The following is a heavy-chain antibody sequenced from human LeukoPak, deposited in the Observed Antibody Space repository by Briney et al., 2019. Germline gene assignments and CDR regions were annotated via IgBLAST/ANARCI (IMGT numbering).Heavy chain of an antibody. V-gene: IGHV3-21*01. D-gene: IGHD3-3*01. CDR1: GFTFSRYA. CDR2: ISSSSSYI. CDR3: ARDSGFLEWLSYYYYYMDV. J-gene: IGHJ6*03. Sequence: GGSLRLSCAASGFTFSRYAMNWVRQAPGKGLEWVSSISSSSSYIYYADSVKGRFTISRDNAKNSLYLQMNSLRAEDTAVYYCARDSGFLEWLSYYYYYMDVWGKGTTVTVSS.